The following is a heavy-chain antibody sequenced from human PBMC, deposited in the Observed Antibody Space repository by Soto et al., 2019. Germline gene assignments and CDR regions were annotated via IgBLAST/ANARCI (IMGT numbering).Heavy chain of an antibody. J-gene: IGHJ6*02. CDR3: AKAGAYGGYGMDV. CDR1: GFTFISYG. D-gene: IGHD4-17*01. Sequence: PGGSLRLSCAASGFTFISYGIHFFRHSPFKWLEWVAVISYDGSNKYYADSVKGRFTISRDNSKNTLYLQMNSLRVEDTAVYYCAKAGAYGGYGMDVWGQGTTVTVSS. CDR2: ISYDGSNK. V-gene: IGHV3-30*18.